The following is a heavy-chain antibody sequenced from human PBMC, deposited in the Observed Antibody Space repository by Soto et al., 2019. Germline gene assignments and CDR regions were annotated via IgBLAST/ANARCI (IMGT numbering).Heavy chain of an antibody. D-gene: IGHD3-3*01. CDR1: GDSISSHY. CDR2: IHFTGAT. CDR3: ARHECASFES. J-gene: IGHJ4*02. Sequence: QGQLQESGPGLVKPSETLSLTCTVSGDSISSHYWSWIRQSPGKGLEWIGYIHFTGATLYNPSLESRVTVSLATSNPHFSLKLSSVTAADTAVYYCARHECASFESWGQGTLVTVSS. V-gene: IGHV4-59*08.